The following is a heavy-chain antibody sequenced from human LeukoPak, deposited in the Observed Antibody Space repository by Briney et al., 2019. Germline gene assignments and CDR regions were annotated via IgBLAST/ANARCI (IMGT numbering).Heavy chain of an antibody. CDR2: IISDGSSA. D-gene: IGHD3-10*01. V-gene: IGHV3-74*01. CDR1: GFTFSSYW. J-gene: IGHJ6*02. Sequence: GGSLRLSCAASGFTFSSYWMHWVRQAPGKGLVWVSRIISDGSSATHADSVKGRFAMSRDNAKNMLYLQMNSLRAEDTAVYYCTRDRRYGGMDVWGQGTTVTVSS. CDR3: TRDRRYGGMDV.